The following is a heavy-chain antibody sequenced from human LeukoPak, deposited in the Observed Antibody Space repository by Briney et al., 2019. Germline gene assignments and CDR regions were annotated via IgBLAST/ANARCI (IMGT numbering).Heavy chain of an antibody. CDR2: IYTSGST. V-gene: IGHV4-61*02. J-gene: IGHJ6*03. D-gene: IGHD3-22*01. Sequence: SGTLSLTCTVSGVSISSGSYYWRWIRQPAGQGLEWIGRIYTSGSTNYNASLKSRVTISVDTSKNQFSLKLSSVTAADTAVYYCARDYPTYYYDSSGYPPSYYYYYMDVWGKGTTVTVSS. CDR1: GVSISSGSYY. CDR3: ARDYPTYYYDSSGYPPSYYYYYMDV.